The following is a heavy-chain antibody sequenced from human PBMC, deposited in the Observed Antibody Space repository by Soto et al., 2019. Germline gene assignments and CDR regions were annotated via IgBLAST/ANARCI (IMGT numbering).Heavy chain of an antibody. Sequence: GGSLRLSCAGSCFPFSNSWINWVRQAPGKGLEWVGRIKSKALGGTTDFAAPVRGRFAITRDDSRNMAYMQMNSLNTEDTAVYFCTTDSYSTMIEVRFYYWGHGTLVTVS. J-gene: IGHJ4*01. CDR1: CFPFSNSW. CDR3: TTDSYSTMIEVRFYY. D-gene: IGHD3-22*01. V-gene: IGHV3-15*07. CDR2: IKSKALGGTT.